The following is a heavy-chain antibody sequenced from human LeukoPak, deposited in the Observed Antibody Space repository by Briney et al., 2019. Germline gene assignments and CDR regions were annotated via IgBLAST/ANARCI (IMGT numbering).Heavy chain of an antibody. CDR1: GFTFSSYG. CDR3: AKAKRWSEKAVDY. D-gene: IGHD4-23*01. Sequence: GGTLRLSCAASGFTFSSYGMSWVRQAPGKGLEWVSAISGSGGSTYYADSVKGRFTISRDNSKNTLYLQMNSLRAEDTAVYYCAKAKRWSEKAVDYWGQGTLVTVSS. V-gene: IGHV3-23*01. CDR2: ISGSGGST. J-gene: IGHJ4*02.